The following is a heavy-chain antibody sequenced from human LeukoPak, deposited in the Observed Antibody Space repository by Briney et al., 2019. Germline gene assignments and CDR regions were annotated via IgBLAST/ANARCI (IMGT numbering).Heavy chain of an antibody. CDR2: INPNSGGT. V-gene: IGHV1-2*02. CDR3: ARDRWQQLDWFDP. J-gene: IGHJ5*02. D-gene: IGHD6-13*01. Sequence: ASVKVSCKASGGTFSSYAISWVRQASGQGLEWMGWINPNSGGTNYAQKFQGRVTMTRDTSISTAYMELRRLRSDDTAVYYCARDRWQQLDWFDPWGQGTLVTVSS. CDR1: GGTFSSYA.